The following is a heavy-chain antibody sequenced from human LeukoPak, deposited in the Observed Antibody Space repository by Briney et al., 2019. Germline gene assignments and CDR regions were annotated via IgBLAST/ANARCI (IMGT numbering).Heavy chain of an antibody. CDR1: GFTFSSYG. V-gene: IGHV3-30*03. D-gene: IGHD6-13*01. J-gene: IGHJ4*02. Sequence: PGGSLRLSCAASGFTFSSYGMHWVRQAPGKGLEWVAVISYDGSNKYYADSVKGRFTISRDNAKNSLYLQMNSLRAEDTAVYYCARDDPYSSSWSTNYFDYWGQGTLVTVSS. CDR3: ARDDPYSSSWSTNYFDY. CDR2: ISYDGSNK.